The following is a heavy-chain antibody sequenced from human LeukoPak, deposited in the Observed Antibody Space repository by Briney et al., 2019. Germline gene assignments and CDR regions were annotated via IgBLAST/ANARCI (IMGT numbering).Heavy chain of an antibody. Sequence: SVKVSCKASGCTFSSYAISWVRQAPGQGLEWVGGIIPIFGTANYAQKFQGRVTITPDEYTSTAYMELSSLRSEDTAVYYCARGAWFGGLLAYYYYYMDVWGKGTTVTVSS. V-gene: IGHV1-69*01. D-gene: IGHD3-10*01. J-gene: IGHJ6*03. CDR3: ARGAWFGGLLAYYYYYMDV. CDR2: IIPIFGTA. CDR1: GCTFSSYA.